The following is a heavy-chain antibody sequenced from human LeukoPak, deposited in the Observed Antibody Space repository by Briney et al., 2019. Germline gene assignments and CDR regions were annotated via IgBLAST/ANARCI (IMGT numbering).Heavy chain of an antibody. CDR2: INPNSGGT. CDR1: GYTFTGYY. D-gene: IGHD6-19*01. CDR3: ARRDIAVAGTDY. J-gene: IGHJ4*02. Sequence: ASVKVSCKASGYTFTGYYMHWVRQAPGQGLEWMGWINPNSGGTNYAQKFQGRVTMTRDTSISTAYMELSRLRADDTAVYECARRDIAVAGTDYWGQGTLVTVSS. V-gene: IGHV1-2*02.